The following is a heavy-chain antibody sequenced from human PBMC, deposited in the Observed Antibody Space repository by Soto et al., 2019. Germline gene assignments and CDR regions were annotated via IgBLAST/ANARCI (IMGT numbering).Heavy chain of an antibody. J-gene: IGHJ4*02. CDR2: ISSSSSYI. CDR3: ARDRGSGWSTTGIGY. D-gene: IGHD6-19*01. Sequence: GGSLRLSCAASGFTFSSYSMNWVRQAPGKGLEWVSSISSSSSYIYYADSVKGRFTISRDNAKNSLYLQMNSLRAEDTAVYYCARDRGSGWSTTGIGYWGQGTLVTVSS. V-gene: IGHV3-21*01. CDR1: GFTFSSYS.